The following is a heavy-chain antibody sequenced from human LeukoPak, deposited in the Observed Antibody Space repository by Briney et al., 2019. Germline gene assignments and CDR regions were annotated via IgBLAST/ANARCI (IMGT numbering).Heavy chain of an antibody. J-gene: IGHJ1*01. CDR1: GGSISSSGYY. V-gene: IGHV4-39*01. Sequence: SETLSLTCTVSGGSISSSGYYWGWIRQPPGRGLEWIGSIYYSGSTYYNPSLKSRVTLSGDTSKNQFTLKLSSVTAADTALYYCARGPSGGDIASGFQHWGQGTLVSVSS. D-gene: IGHD6-25*01. CDR3: ARGPSGGDIASGFQH. CDR2: IYYSGST.